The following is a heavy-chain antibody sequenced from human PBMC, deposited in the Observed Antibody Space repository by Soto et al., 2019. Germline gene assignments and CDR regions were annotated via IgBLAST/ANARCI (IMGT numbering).Heavy chain of an antibody. J-gene: IGHJ6*02. CDR3: AKARTGIYRYYYGMDV. Sequence: GASVKVSCKASGFTFSSYAMSWVRQAPGKGLEWVAGMSGSGGSIYYADSVKGRFTISRDNSKSTLYLHMNSLRAEDTALYYCAKARTGIYRYYYGMDVWGQGPRSPSP. CDR1: GFTFSSYA. V-gene: IGHV3-23*01. CDR2: MSGSGGSI. D-gene: IGHD1-1*01.